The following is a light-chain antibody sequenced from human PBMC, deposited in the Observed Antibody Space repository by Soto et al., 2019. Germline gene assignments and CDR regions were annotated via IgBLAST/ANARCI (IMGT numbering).Light chain of an antibody. Sequence: EIVLAQSPGTLSLSPGARATLSCRASQSVSSSYLAWYQQRPGQAPRLLIYGASSRATGIPDRFSGSGSGTEFTLTISRLEPEDFAVYYCQQYGSSPPWTFGQGTKVEIK. CDR1: QSVSSSY. J-gene: IGKJ1*01. CDR3: QQYGSSPPWT. CDR2: GAS. V-gene: IGKV3-20*01.